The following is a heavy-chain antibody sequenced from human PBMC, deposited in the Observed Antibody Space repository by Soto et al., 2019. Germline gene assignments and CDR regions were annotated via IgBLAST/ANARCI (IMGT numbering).Heavy chain of an antibody. CDR3: ARELPQRQGRNMDV. J-gene: IGHJ6*02. V-gene: IGHV4-31*02. CDR2: INHRGSL. Sequence: WTWIRHRPGEGLEWFGYINHRGSLYYNPSLESRVSMSVDTSKNQFSLNLSSATAADTAVYYCARELPQRQGRNMDVWGQGTTVTVSS. D-gene: IGHD1-1*01.